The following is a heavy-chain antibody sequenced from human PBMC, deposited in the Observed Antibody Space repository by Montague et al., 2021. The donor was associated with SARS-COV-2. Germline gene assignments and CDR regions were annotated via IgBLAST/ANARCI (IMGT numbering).Heavy chain of an antibody. CDR1: GDIVSSTSAE. J-gene: IGHJ6*02. Sequence: CAISGDIVSSTSAEWNWMRQSPSRGLEWLGTTYYRSKWYTGYAAXVKSRITINPDTSKNQFSLQLNSVTPEDTAVYCCARGLWFGELLYYFYYYGMDVWGQGTTVTVSS. D-gene: IGHD3-10*01. CDR2: TYYRSKWYT. CDR3: ARGLWFGELLYYFYYYGMDV. V-gene: IGHV6-1*01.